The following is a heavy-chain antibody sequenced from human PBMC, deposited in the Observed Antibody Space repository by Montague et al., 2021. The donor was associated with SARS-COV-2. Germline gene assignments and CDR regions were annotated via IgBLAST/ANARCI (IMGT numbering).Heavy chain of an antibody. CDR3: ARRMYSYGTVTYRD. V-gene: IGHV4-34*01. CDR2: GSLNGNT. Sequence: SETLSLTCTVSGGSNIGYYFGWIRHSQGTGLGWVGEGSLNGNTYSSPSPRGRVTLSADTPTIHVSLSLAPVTAADTGVYYCARRMYSYGTVTYRDWGKGTLVT. CDR1: GGSNIGYY. J-gene: IGHJ4*02. D-gene: IGHD4-17*01.